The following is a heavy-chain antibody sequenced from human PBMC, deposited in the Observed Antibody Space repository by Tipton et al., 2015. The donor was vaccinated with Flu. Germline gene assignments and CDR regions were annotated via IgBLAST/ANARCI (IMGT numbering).Heavy chain of an antibody. CDR3: VSASAGV. CDR2: VNSDGSST. J-gene: IGHJ4*02. V-gene: IGHV3-74*01. CDR1: GFTFSGYW. Sequence: SLRLSCAASGFTFSGYWMHWVRQAPGKGLVWVARVNSDGSSTIHADSVEGRFTISRDNAKNTLYLQMNSLRVEDTAVYYCVSASAGVWGQGTLVTVSS.